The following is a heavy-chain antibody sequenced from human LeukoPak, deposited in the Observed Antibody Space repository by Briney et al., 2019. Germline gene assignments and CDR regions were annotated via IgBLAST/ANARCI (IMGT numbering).Heavy chain of an antibody. Sequence: PSETLSLTCAVSGGSISSSNWWSWVRQPPGKGLEWIGEIYHSGSTNYNPSLKSRVTISVDKSKNRFSLKLSSVTAADTAVYYCARGSCSSTSCPGGDWFDPWGQGTLVTVSS. V-gene: IGHV4-4*02. D-gene: IGHD2-2*01. J-gene: IGHJ5*02. CDR1: GGSISSSNW. CDR2: IYHSGST. CDR3: ARGSCSSTSCPGGDWFDP.